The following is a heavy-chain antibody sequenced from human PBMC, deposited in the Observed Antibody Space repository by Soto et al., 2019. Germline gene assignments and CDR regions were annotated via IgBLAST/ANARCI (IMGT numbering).Heavy chain of an antibody. CDR3: ARGEDAFFYYGLDV. CDR2: IYYSGTT. Sequence: SETLSLTCTVSGASIRSTYWSWIRQSPGKGLEWIGYIYYSGTTNYNPSLKTRVTISVDTSKNQLSLNLTSVTATDTAVYYCARGEDAFFYYGLDVWGQGITVTVSS. V-gene: IGHV4-59*01. J-gene: IGHJ6*02. CDR1: GASIRSTY.